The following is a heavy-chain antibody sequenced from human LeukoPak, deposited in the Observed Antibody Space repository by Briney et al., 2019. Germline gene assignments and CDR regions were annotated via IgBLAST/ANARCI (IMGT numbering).Heavy chain of an antibody. J-gene: IGHJ3*01. V-gene: IGHV1-18*01. CDR3: TRGRLPADAFDV. D-gene: IGHD2-2*01. Sequence: ASVTVSFTSSVYTFTTFGFTWVRQAPGQGLEWLGWISTYNSNINYAQNLQDRLTLTTDTSTSTAYMELSSLRFDDTAMYYCTRGRLPADAFDVWGQGTLVTVSS. CDR2: ISTYNSNI. CDR1: VYTFTTFG.